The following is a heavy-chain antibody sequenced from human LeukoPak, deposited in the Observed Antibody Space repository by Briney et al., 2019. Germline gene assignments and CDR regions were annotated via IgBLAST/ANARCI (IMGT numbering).Heavy chain of an antibody. CDR3: ARQSDVSTMIVVVKFAY. CDR1: GGSISSSSYY. V-gene: IGHV4-39*01. CDR2: IYYSGST. Sequence: PSETLSLTCTVSGGSISSSSYYWGWIRQPPGKGLEWIGSIYYSGSTYYNPSLKSRVTISVDTSKNQFSLKLSSVTAADTAVYYCARQSDVSTMIVVVKFAYWGQGTLVTVSS. J-gene: IGHJ4*02. D-gene: IGHD3-22*01.